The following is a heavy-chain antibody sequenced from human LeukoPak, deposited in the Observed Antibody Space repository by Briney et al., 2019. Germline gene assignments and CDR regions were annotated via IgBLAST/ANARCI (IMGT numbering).Heavy chain of an antibody. V-gene: IGHV3-11*04. J-gene: IGHJ4*02. Sequence: GGSLRLSCAASGFTFSDYYMSWIRQAPGKGLEWVSYISSSGSTIYYADSVEGRFTISRDNAKNSLYLQMNSLRAEDTAVYYCARSRDTYYYDSSDYWGQGTLVTVSS. CDR2: ISSSGSTI. CDR3: ARSRDTYYYDSSDY. CDR1: GFTFSDYY. D-gene: IGHD3-22*01.